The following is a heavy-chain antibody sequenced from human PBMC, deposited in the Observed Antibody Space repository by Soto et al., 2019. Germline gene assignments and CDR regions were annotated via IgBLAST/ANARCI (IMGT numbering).Heavy chain of an antibody. V-gene: IGHV4-31*03. CDR2: IYYSGST. Sequence: PSETLSLTCTVPGGSISSGGYYWSWIRQHPGKGLEWIGYIYYSGSTYYNPSLKSRVTISFDTSKNQFSLKLSSVTAADTAVYYCARGITGTTPYFDYWGQGTLVTVSS. CDR3: ARGITGTTPYFDY. D-gene: IGHD1-7*01. J-gene: IGHJ4*02. CDR1: GGSISSGGYY.